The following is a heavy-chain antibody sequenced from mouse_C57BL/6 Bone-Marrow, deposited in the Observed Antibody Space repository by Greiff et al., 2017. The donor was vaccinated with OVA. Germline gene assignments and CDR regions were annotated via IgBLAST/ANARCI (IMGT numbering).Heavy chain of an antibody. Sequence: VQLQQPGAELVRPGSSVKLSCKASGYTFTSYWIEWVKQRPGHGLEWIGEILPGSGSTNYNEKFKGKATFTADTSSNTAYMQLSSLTTEDSAIYYCAKKKGYGKGYAMDYWGQGTSVTVSS. J-gene: IGHJ4*01. CDR3: AKKKGYGKGYAMDY. D-gene: IGHD2-10*02. V-gene: IGHV1-9*01. CDR2: ILPGSGST. CDR1: GYTFTSYW.